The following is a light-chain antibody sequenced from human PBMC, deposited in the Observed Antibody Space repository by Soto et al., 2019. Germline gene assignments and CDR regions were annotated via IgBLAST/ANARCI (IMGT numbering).Light chain of an antibody. CDR1: QSLLHSNGYNY. CDR2: LGS. J-gene: IGKJ4*01. V-gene: IGKV2-28*01. CDR3: MQSLQAPQLT. Sequence: DIVMIQSPLALPVTPGEPASISCRSSQSLLHSNGYNYLDWYLQQPGQSPQLLIFLGSNRASGVPDRFSGSGSGADFTLKISRVEAGDVGIYYCMQSLQAPQLTFGGGTRVEI.